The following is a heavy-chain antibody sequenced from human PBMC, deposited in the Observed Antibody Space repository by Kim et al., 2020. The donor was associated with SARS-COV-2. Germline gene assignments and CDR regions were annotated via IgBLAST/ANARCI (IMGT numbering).Heavy chain of an antibody. V-gene: IGHV4-39*07. D-gene: IGHD3-10*01. J-gene: IGHJ4*02. Sequence: YCNPSLKSRVTISVDTSKNQFSLKLSSVTAADTAVYYCARDTYYGSGSSYWGQGTLVTVSS. CDR3: ARDTYYGSGSSY.